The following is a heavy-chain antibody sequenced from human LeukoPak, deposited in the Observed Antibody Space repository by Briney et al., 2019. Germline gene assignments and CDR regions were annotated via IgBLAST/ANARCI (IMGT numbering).Heavy chain of an antibody. Sequence: GGSLRLSCAASGFTFSNYGMHWVRQAPGKGLEWVAFIGYDGSNKYYADSVKGRFTISRDNSKNTLYLQMNSLRAEDTAVYYCAKAPSSIFVVVTATTFDYWGQGTLVTVSS. D-gene: IGHD2-21*02. CDR2: IGYDGSNK. CDR1: GFTFSNYG. J-gene: IGHJ4*02. V-gene: IGHV3-30*02. CDR3: AKAPSSIFVVVTATTFDY.